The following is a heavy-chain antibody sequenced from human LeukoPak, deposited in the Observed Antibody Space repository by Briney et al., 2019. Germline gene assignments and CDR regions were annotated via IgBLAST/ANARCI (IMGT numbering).Heavy chain of an antibody. J-gene: IGHJ4*02. CDR3: ARDRRYYGSGMKVGYFDY. CDR1: GFTFSSYA. CDR2: ISYDGSNK. Sequence: PGGSLRLSCAASGFTFSSYAMHWVRQAPGKGLEWVAVISYDGSNKYYADSVKGRFTISRDNSKNTLYLQMNSLRAEDTAVYYCARDRRYYGSGMKVGYFDYWGQGTLVTVSS. D-gene: IGHD3-10*01. V-gene: IGHV3-30*04.